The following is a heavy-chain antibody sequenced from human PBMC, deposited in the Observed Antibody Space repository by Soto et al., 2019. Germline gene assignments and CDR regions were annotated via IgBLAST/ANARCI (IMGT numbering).Heavy chain of an antibody. CDR2: ISGSGDNT. CDR1: GFSFNNYA. J-gene: IGHJ5*02. CDR3: EKECSSTSCGFFDP. V-gene: IGHV3-23*01. Sequence: EVQLLESGGGLVQPGGSLKLSCVASGFSFNNYAMSWVRQAPGKGLEWVSAISGSGDNTYYADSVKGRFTISRDTSKNTLYLQMNSLRVEDTAVYYCEKECSSTSCGFFDPWGQGTLVTVSS. D-gene: IGHD2-2*01.